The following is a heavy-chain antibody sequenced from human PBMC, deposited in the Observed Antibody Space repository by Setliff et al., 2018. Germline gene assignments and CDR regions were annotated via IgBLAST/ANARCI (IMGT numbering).Heavy chain of an antibody. CDR3: ARGKLRLGQLSLFYGFDI. D-gene: IGHD3-16*02. CDR2: IIPMFGT. Sequence: SVKVSCKASGGTFSSYVISWVREAPGQGLEWMGGIIPMFGTNYAQKFQGRVTITADESTSTAYMELSSLGSEDTAVYYCARGKLRLGQLSLFYGFDIWGQGTMVTVSS. CDR1: GGTFSSYV. J-gene: IGHJ3*02. V-gene: IGHV1-69*13.